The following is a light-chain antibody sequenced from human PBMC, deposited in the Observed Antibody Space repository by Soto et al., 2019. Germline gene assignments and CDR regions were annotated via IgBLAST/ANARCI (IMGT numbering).Light chain of an antibody. CDR3: QTWSSDIRV. V-gene: IGLV4-69*01. CDR2: LNSDGSH. J-gene: IGLJ3*02. Sequence: QLVLTQPPSASASLGASVKLTCTLSSGHISYAIAWHQQQPEKGPRYLMKLNSDGSHSKGDGIPDRFSGSSSGAERYLTISGLQSEDEADYYCQTWSSDIRVFGGGTKLTVL. CDR1: SGHISYA.